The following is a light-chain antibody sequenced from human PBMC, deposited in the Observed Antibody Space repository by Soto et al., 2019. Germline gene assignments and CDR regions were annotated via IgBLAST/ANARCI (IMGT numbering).Light chain of an antibody. J-gene: IGKJ3*01. CDR2: AAS. Sequence: DVQFAPSPSFLSAGGGYRVTMTCRASQGISSYLAWYQQKPGKAPKLLIYAASTLQSGVPSRFSGSGSGTEFTLTISSLQPEDFATYYCQQLGFTFGPGTKVDIK. CDR1: QGISSY. V-gene: IGKV1-9*01. CDR3: QQLGFT.